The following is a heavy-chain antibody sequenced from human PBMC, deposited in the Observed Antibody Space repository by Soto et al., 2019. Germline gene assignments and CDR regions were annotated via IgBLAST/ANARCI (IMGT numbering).Heavy chain of an antibody. Sequence: QVQLVQSGAEVKKPGASVKVSCKASGYSFTSYDINWVRQATGEGLEWMGWMNPNSGNTGYAQKFQGRVTMTRNTTISTAYMELSSLRSEDTAVYYCARVSMGSSSEDFQHWGQGTLVTVSS. J-gene: IGHJ1*01. CDR3: ARVSMGSSSEDFQH. V-gene: IGHV1-8*01. CDR1: GYSFTSYD. CDR2: MNPNSGNT. D-gene: IGHD6-6*01.